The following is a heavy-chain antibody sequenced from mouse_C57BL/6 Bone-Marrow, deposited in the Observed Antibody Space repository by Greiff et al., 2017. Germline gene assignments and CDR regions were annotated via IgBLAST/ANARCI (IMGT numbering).Heavy chain of an antibody. CDR3: TKGYYSKYDYFDY. V-gene: IGHV5-9-1*02. J-gene: IGHJ2*01. CDR1: GFTFSSYA. D-gene: IGHD2-5*01. CDR2: ISSGGDYI. Sequence: EVKLMESGEGLVKPGGSLKLSCAASGFTFSSYAMSWVRQTPEKRLEWVAYISSGGDYIYYADTVKGRFTISRDNARNTLYLQMSRQKSEDTAMYYCTKGYYSKYDYFDYWGQGTTLTVSS.